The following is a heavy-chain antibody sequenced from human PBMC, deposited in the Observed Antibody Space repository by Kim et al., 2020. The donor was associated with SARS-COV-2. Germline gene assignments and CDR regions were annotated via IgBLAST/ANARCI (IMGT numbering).Heavy chain of an antibody. Sequence: VKGRFTISRDNSKNTLYLQMNSLRAEDTAVYYCAKDYRYYYGSGSPSLDYWGQGTLVTVSS. J-gene: IGHJ4*02. D-gene: IGHD3-10*01. CDR3: AKDYRYYYGSGSPSLDY. V-gene: IGHV3-30*02.